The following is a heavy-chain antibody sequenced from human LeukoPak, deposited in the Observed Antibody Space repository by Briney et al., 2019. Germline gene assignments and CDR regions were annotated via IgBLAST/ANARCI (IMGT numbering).Heavy chain of an antibody. D-gene: IGHD3-10*01. V-gene: IGHV4-30-2*01. CDR3: ARGSGTLWFGEF. J-gene: IGHJ4*02. Sequence: PSQTLSLTCAVSGGSISSGGYSWSWIRQPPGKGLEWIGYIYHSGSTYYSPSLKSRVTISVDRSKNQFSLKLSSVTAADTAVYYCARGSGTLWFGEFWGQGTLVTVSS. CDR2: IYHSGST. CDR1: GGSISSGGYS.